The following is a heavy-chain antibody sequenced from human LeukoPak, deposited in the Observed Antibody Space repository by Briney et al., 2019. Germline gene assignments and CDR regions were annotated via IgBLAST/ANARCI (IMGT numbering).Heavy chain of an antibody. Sequence: GGSLRLSCATSGFTFNDYYMSWIRQAPGKGLERLSYINIGGTNTHYADSVKGRFTISRDNAKKSLYLEMINLRAEDTAVYYCATDGAGFDTWGQGVLVTVSS. CDR1: GFTFNDYY. CDR2: INIGGTNT. V-gene: IGHV3-11*01. J-gene: IGHJ5*02. CDR3: ATDGAGFDT.